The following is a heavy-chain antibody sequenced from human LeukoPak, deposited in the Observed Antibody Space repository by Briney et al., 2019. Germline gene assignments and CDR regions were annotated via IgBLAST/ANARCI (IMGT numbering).Heavy chain of an antibody. D-gene: IGHD5-24*01. CDR1: GFTFSSYG. CDR2: IWYDGSNK. V-gene: IGHV3-33*01. J-gene: IGHJ3*02. CDR3: ASEGDGYPGGAFDI. Sequence: GGSLRLSCAASGFTFSSYGMHWVRQAPGKGLEWVAVIWYDGSNKYYADSVKGRFTISRDNSKNTLYLQMNSLRAEDTAVYYCASEGDGYPGGAFDIWGQGTMVTVSS.